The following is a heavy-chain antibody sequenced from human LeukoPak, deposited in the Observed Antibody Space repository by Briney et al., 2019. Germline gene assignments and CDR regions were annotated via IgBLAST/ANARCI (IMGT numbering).Heavy chain of an antibody. Sequence: PGGSLRLSCAASGFTFSSYAMSWVRQAPGKGLEWVSTISSRGGTTYYADSVKGQFTISRDNSRSTLYLQMNSLRAEDTAVYYCAKDLTAMITWWYFDLWGRGTLVTVSS. D-gene: IGHD5-18*01. CDR2: ISSRGGTT. J-gene: IGHJ2*01. CDR1: GFTFSSYA. V-gene: IGHV3-23*01. CDR3: AKDLTAMITWWYFDL.